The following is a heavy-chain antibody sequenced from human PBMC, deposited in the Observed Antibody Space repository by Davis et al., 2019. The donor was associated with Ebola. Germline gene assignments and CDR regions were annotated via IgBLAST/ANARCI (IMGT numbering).Heavy chain of an antibody. J-gene: IGHJ4*02. V-gene: IGHV3-74*01. CDR3: ARGYSSPD. CDR1: GFSFSSYW. CDR2: IKSDGSTK. D-gene: IGHD6-13*01. Sequence: HTGGSLRLSCVVSGFSFSSYWMHWVRQAPGKGLVWVSRIKSDGSTKSYADSVKGRFTISRDNSKNTLYLQMNSLRAEDTAVYYCARGYSSPDWGQGTLVTVSS.